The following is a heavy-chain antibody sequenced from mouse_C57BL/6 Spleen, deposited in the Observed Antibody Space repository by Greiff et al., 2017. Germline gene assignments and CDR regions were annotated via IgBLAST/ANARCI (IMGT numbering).Heavy chain of an antibody. CDR3: PAVYYFGSGYFY. CDR1: GFNIKDDY. CDR2: IDPENGDT. Sequence: EVKLQESGAELVRPGASVKLSCTASGFNIKDDYMHWVKQRPEQGLEWIGWIDPENGDTEYASKFQGKATITADTSSNTAYLHLTSLTSEDTAVYYCPAVYYFGSGYFYWGQGTTRTVSS. D-gene: IGHD1-1*01. V-gene: IGHV14-4*01. J-gene: IGHJ2*01.